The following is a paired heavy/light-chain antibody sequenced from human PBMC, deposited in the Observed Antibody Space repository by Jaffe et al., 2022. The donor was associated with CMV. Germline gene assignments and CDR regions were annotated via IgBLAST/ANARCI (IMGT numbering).Light chain of an antibody. J-gene: IGLJ2*01. Sequence: QSVLTQPPSASGTPGQRVTISCSGSSSNIGKNTATWYQQLPGTAPKLLIYSNNQRPSGVPDRFSGSKSGTSASLVIRGVQPEDEADYYCATWDDSLNGVFGGGTKLTVL. CDR2: SNN. CDR1: SSNIGKNT. V-gene: IGLV1-44*01. CDR3: ATWDDSLNGV.
Heavy chain of an antibody. CDR2: VYHSGSA. J-gene: IGHJ6*03. CDR1: GGSMSTYY. Sequence: QVQLQESGPGRVKPSETLSLSCLVSGGSMSTYYWTWSRQTPGKGLEWIGYVYHSGSAKYNPSLKSRATISIDTSKNQFSLKLTSVTAADTAVYYCARSVMGVVPASIEYYYFHMDVWGRGTTVTVSS. CDR3: ARSVMGVVPASIEYYYFHMDV. D-gene: IGHD2-15*01. V-gene: IGHV4-59*01.